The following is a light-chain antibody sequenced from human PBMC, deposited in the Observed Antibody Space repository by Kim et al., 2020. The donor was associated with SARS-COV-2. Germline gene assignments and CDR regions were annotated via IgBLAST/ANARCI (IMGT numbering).Light chain of an antibody. J-gene: IGLJ2*01. CDR2: DVF. Sequence: GQSITISCTGTDSDVGAYGFVSWYQQHPDKAPQLIIYDVFNRPSGVSNRFSGSKSGNTASLTISGLQAEDEADYYCSSYTTSTTVVFGGGTQLTVL. CDR3: SSYTTSTTVV. CDR1: DSDVGAYGF. V-gene: IGLV2-14*03.